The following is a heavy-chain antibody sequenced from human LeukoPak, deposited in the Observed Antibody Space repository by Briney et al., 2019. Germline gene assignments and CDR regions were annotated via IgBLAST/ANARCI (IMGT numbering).Heavy chain of an antibody. CDR1: GASISSGRYY. CDR2: IYYSGST. CDR3: ARHRVGDSSGYNYPFDY. Sequence: PSETLSLTCTVSGASISSGRYYWSWIRHPPGKGLEWIAYIYYSGSTYYNPSLKSRVTISIDTSNNQFSLNLISVTAADTAVYYCARHRVGDSSGYNYPFDYWGQGALVTVSS. J-gene: IGHJ4*02. V-gene: IGHV4-31*03. D-gene: IGHD3-22*01.